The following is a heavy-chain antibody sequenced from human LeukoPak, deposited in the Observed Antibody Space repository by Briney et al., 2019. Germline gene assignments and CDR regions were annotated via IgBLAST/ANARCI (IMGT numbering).Heavy chain of an antibody. CDR2: IYDSGTT. CDR1: GGSISSGGFY. V-gene: IGHV4-31*11. Sequence: SETLSLTCAVSGGSISSGGFYWNWIRQHPGKGLEWIGNIYDSGTTYYSPSLKSRLTISVDTTNKQFSLKLSSVTAADTAVYYCARDQQWLRSPFDYWGQGTLVTVSS. J-gene: IGHJ4*02. D-gene: IGHD5-12*01. CDR3: ARDQQWLRSPFDY.